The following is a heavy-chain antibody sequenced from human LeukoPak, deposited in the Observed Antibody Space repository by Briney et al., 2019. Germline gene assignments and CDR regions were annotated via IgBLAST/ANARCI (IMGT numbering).Heavy chain of an antibody. Sequence: GGSLRLSCAASGFTFSSYWMSWVRQAPGKGLEWVANIKQDGSEKYYVDSVKGRFTISRDNAKNSLYLQVNSLRAEDTAVYYRVRDPLYNWNSIPFDFWGQGTLVTVSS. CDR1: GFTFSSYW. CDR3: VRDPLYNWNSIPFDF. D-gene: IGHD1-1*01. CDR2: IKQDGSEK. V-gene: IGHV3-7*01. J-gene: IGHJ4*02.